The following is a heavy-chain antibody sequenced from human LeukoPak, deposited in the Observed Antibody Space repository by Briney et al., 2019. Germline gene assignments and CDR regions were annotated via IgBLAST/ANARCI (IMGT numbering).Heavy chain of an antibody. CDR1: GCTFTGYY. CDR2: INPNSGGT. D-gene: IGHD3-10*01. J-gene: IGHJ4*02. Sequence: ASVKVSCKASGCTFTGYYMHWVRQAPGQGLEWMGWINPNSGGTNYAQELQGRVTMTTDTSTSTAYMELRSLRSDDTAVYYCARPFYGSGIFDYWGQGTLVTVSS. V-gene: IGHV1-2*02. CDR3: ARPFYGSGIFDY.